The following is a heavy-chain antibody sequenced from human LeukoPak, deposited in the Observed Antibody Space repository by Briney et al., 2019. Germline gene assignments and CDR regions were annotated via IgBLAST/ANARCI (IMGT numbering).Heavy chain of an antibody. Sequence: GASVKVSCKASGYTFTSYGISWVRLAPGQGLEWMGWISAYNGNTNYAQKLQGRVTMTTDTSTSTAYMELRSLRSDDTAVYYCARDQDSGWPSDAFDIWGQGTMVTVSS. V-gene: IGHV1-18*01. CDR2: ISAYNGNT. CDR1: GYTFTSYG. D-gene: IGHD6-19*01. CDR3: ARDQDSGWPSDAFDI. J-gene: IGHJ3*02.